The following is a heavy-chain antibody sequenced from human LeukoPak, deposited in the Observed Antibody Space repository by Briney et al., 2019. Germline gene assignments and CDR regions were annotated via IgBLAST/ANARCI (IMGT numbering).Heavy chain of an antibody. V-gene: IGHV3-23*01. J-gene: IGHJ4*02. CDR3: ARSSGNYWAAPFDY. Sequence: PGGSLRLSCTASGLNFRSYALSWVRQAPGKGLEWVSGIRDNDFSTYYADSVKGRFTISRGNSKSPVYLQMNSLRAEDTAVYYCARSSGNYWAAPFDYGGQGTLVTVSS. D-gene: IGHD1-26*01. CDR2: IRDNDFST. CDR1: GLNFRSYA.